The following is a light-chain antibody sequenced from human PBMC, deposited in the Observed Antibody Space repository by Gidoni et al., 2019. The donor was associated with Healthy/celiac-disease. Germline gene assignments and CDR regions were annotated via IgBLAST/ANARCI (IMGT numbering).Light chain of an antibody. CDR3: QQRYSTRPRT. V-gene: IGKV1-39*01. J-gene: IGKJ4*01. CDR2: AAS. Sequence: DIHMTQSPSSLSASVGDRVTITCRASQSISSYLNWYQQKTGKAPKRLIYAASSLQSGVPTRFSGSGSGTDFTLTNSSMQPEDFATYYCQQRYSTRPRTLGRGTKVEIK. CDR1: QSISSY.